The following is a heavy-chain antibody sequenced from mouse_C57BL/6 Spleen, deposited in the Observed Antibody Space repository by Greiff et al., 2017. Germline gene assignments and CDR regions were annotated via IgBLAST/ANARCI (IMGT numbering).Heavy chain of an antibody. CDR1: GFTFSSYA. CDR2: ISSGGDYT. J-gene: IGHJ2*01. Sequence: EVQRVASGEGLVKPGGSLKLSCAASGFTFSSYAMSWVRQTPEKRLEWVAYISSGGDYTYYADTVKGRFTISRDNARNTLYLQMSSLKADDTSMYYCTRERTVYYAFDYWGQGTTLTVSS. V-gene: IGHV5-9-1*02. D-gene: IGHD1-1*01. CDR3: TRERTVYYAFDY.